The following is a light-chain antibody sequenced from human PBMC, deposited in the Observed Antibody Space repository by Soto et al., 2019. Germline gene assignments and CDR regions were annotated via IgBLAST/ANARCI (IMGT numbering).Light chain of an antibody. CDR1: QSVAKNY. J-gene: IGKJ1*01. Sequence: IVLPQSPGTLSLSPGERATLSCRASQSVAKNYVAWYQQKPGQAPRLLMYDASKGATGIPDRFSGSGSGTDFILTISRLEPEDFAVYVCSQYARPPRTFVQGTKVEIK. CDR3: SQYARPPRT. V-gene: IGKV3-20*01. CDR2: DAS.